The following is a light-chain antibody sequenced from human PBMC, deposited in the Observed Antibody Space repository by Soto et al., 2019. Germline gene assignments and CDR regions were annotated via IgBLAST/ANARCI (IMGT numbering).Light chain of an antibody. Sequence: QSALAQPPSVAGSPGQTVTISCTGTSSDVGGYNYVSWYQQHPGKAPKLLIYEVSHRPSGVSNRFSGSKSGNTASLTISGLQAEDEADYYCTSYTSSDTLLYVFGTGTKVTVL. CDR3: TSYTSSDTLLYV. V-gene: IGLV2-14*01. J-gene: IGLJ1*01. CDR1: SSDVGGYNY. CDR2: EVS.